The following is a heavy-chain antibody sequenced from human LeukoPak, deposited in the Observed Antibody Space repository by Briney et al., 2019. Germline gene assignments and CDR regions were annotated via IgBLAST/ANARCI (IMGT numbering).Heavy chain of an antibody. J-gene: IGHJ3*02. D-gene: IGHD2-21*02. CDR3: ARGCGGDCYSYDAFDI. CDR2: ISGSGGST. Sequence: GGTLRLSCAASGFTFRSYGMSWVRQAPGKGLEWVSSISGSGGSTYYADSVKGRFIISRDNSKNTLYLQMNSLRAEDTAVYYCARGCGGDCYSYDAFDIWGQGTMVTVSS. CDR1: GFTFRSYG. V-gene: IGHV3-23*01.